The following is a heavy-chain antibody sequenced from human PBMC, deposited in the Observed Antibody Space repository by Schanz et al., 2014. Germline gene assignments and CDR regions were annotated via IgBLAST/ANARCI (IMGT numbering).Heavy chain of an antibody. CDR3: ARDLRSSRPSYYDQ. CDR1: GFSFNNYW. CDR2: IIHDGSEK. Sequence: EVQLVESGGGLVQPGGSLRLSCAASGFSFNNYWMTWFRQAPGKGLEWVANIIHDGSEKFYVDPVKGRFTISRDNAKNSLYLQMDALRAEDTAVYYCARDLRSSRPSYYDQWGQGTLVTVSS. V-gene: IGHV3-7*01. J-gene: IGHJ4*02. D-gene: IGHD6-13*01.